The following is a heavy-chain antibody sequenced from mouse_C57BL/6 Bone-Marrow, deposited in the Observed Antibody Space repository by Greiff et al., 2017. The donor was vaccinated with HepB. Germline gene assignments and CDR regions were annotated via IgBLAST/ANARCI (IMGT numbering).Heavy chain of an antibody. Sequence: EVQLVDSGGGLVKPGGSLKLSCAASGFTFSSYAMSWVRQTPEKRLEWVATISDGGSYTYYPDNVKGRFTISRDNAKNNLYLQMSHLKSEDTAMYYCARVYYAWFAYWGQGTLVTVSA. CDR2: ISDGGSYT. J-gene: IGHJ3*01. CDR1: GFTFSSYA. V-gene: IGHV5-4*01. CDR3: ARVYYAWFAY. D-gene: IGHD1-1*01.